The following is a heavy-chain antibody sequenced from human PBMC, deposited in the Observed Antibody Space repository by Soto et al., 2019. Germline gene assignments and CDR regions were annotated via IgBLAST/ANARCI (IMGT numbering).Heavy chain of an antibody. CDR3: ARVLAAAGRSFDP. J-gene: IGHJ5*02. CDR1: GYTFTGYY. Sequence: WASVKVSFKASGYTFTGYYMHWVRQAPGQGLEWMGWINPNSGGTNYAQKFQGRVTMTRDTSISTAYMELSRLRSDDTAVYYCARVLAAAGRSFDPWGQGTLVTVSS. V-gene: IGHV1-2*02. CDR2: INPNSGGT. D-gene: IGHD6-13*01.